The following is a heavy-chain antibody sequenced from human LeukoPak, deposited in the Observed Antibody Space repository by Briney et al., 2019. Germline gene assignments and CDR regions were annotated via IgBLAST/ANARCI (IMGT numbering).Heavy chain of an antibody. CDR1: GLTFSSYS. CDR3: ASGDYYDSSGRSAFDY. D-gene: IGHD3-22*01. J-gene: IGHJ4*02. Sequence: GGSLRLPCAASGLTFSSYSMNWVRQAPGKGLEWVSSISSSSSYIYYADSVKGRFTISRDNAKNSLYLQMNSLRAEDTAVYYRASGDYYDSSGRSAFDYWGQGTLVTVSS. V-gene: IGHV3-21*01. CDR2: ISSSSSYI.